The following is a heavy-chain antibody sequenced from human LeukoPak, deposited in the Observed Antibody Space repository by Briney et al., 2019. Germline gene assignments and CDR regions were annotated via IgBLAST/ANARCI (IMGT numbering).Heavy chain of an antibody. CDR2: IRGSGDGT. CDR1: GFTFSSYV. D-gene: IGHD4-17*01. J-gene: IGHJ4*02. V-gene: IGHV3-23*01. Sequence: PGGSLRLSCAASGFTFSSYVMSWVRQAPGKGLEWVSTIRGSGDGTYYADSVRGRFTISRDDSKNTLYLQMNSLRGDDTAVYHCAKSLRNTVTDFDYWGQGTLVTVSS. CDR3: AKSLRNTVTDFDY.